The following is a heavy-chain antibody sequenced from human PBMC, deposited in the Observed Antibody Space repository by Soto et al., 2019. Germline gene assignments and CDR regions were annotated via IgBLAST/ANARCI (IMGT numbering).Heavy chain of an antibody. Sequence: SETLSLTCSVSGVSIAGSYWTWIRQSAGEGLEWIGRIYTNGNTNYNPSLKSRVTMSVDTSKNQISLKLRSVTAADTAVYFCAKDHDPRAPSWFDPWGQGTLVTVSS. CDR3: AKDHDPRAPSWFDP. V-gene: IGHV4-4*07. CDR2: IYTNGNT. J-gene: IGHJ5*02. CDR1: GVSIAGSY.